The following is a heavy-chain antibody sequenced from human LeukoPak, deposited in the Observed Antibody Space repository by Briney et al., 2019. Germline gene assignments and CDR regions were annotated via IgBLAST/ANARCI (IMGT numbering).Heavy chain of an antibody. D-gene: IGHD4-23*01. J-gene: IGHJ4*02. V-gene: IGHV1-18*01. CDR3: ARGGQLLTSDFDY. CDR2: ISVYNGNT. Sequence: ASVKVSCKASGYSFTTYAISWVRQAPGQGLEWMGWISVYNGNTNYAQKFQGRVTMTTDTSTSIAYMELRSLRSDDTAVYYCARGGQLLTSDFDYWGQGTLVTVSS. CDR1: GYSFTTYA.